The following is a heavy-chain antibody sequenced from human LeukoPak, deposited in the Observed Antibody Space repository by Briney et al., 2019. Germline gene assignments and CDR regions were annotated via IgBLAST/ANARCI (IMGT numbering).Heavy chain of an antibody. CDR2: ISGSGGST. CDR3: ATDLAVAGRR. V-gene: IGHV3-23*01. J-gene: IGHJ4*02. CDR1: GGSFSGYY. D-gene: IGHD6-19*01. Sequence: ETLSLTCAVYGGSFSGYYWSWVRQAPGKGLEWVSAISGSGGSTCYADSVKGRFTISRDNSKNTLYLQMNSLRAEDTAVYYCATDLAVAGRRGGQGTLVTVSS.